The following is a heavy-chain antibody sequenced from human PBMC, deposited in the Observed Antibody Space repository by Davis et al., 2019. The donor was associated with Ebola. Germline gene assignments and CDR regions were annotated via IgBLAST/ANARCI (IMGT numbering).Heavy chain of an antibody. CDR3: ARDSAI. CDR2: IYYSGTT. V-gene: IGHV4-31*03. J-gene: IGHJ4*02. Sequence: SETLSLTCSVSGVSISSGAYCWSWIRQHPGKGLEYIGYIYYSGTTYYNPSLKSRVAISIDTSKNQISLKLTSVTAADTAVYYCARDSAIWGQGALVIVSS. D-gene: IGHD2-2*02. CDR1: GVSISSGAYC.